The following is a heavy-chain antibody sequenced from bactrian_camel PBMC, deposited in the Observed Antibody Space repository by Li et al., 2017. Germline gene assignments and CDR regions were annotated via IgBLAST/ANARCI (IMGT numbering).Heavy chain of an antibody. CDR1: GLPFSTYA. Sequence: DVQLVESGGGLVQPGGSLRLSCVASGLPFSTYAMSWVRQAPGKGLEWIATIYNGDNVRSRDSVKGRFTISRDNAKNTLYLQLNSLKTEDTAMYYCTKDRGRAVVAGSFDSWGQGTQVTVS. J-gene: IGHJ6*01. D-gene: IGHD6*01. V-gene: IGHV3S42*01. CDR2: IYNGDNV. CDR3: TKDRGRAVVAGSFDS.